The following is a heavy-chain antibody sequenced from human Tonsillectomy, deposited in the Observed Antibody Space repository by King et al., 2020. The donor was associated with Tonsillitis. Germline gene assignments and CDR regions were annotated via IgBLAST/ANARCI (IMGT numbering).Heavy chain of an antibody. CDR1: GLTISNNY. J-gene: IGHJ4*02. CDR3: ATLSSFDY. V-gene: IGHV3-53*01. Sequence: VQLVESGGRLIQPGGSLRLSCAASGLTISNNYMSWVRQAPGKGLEWPSVLYRGGSTYYADSVKGRFIISRDISNNTLYLQMNSLRAEDTAVYYCATLSSFDYWGQGTLVIVSS. CDR2: LYRGGST. D-gene: IGHD3-16*02.